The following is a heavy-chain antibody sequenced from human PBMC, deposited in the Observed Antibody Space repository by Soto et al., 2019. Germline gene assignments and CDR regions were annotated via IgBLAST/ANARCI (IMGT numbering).Heavy chain of an antibody. CDR2: ISAYNGNT. CDR1: RYTYSSNG. J-gene: IGHJ5*02. V-gene: IGHV1-18*01. D-gene: IGHD3-3*01. Sequence: ASVKVSCKASRYTYSSNGISWVRQAHGQGLEWMGWISAYNGNTNYAQKLQGRVTMTTDTSTSTAYRELRSLRSDDTAVYYCARRRNYDFWSGYYTWFDPWGQGTLVTVSS. CDR3: ARRRNYDFWSGYYTWFDP.